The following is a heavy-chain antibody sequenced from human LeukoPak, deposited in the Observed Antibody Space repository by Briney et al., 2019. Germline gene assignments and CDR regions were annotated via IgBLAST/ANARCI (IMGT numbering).Heavy chain of an antibody. J-gene: IGHJ4*02. CDR1: GFNFNSYT. Sequence: GGSLRFSCAASGFNFNSYTMNWVRQAPGKGLQWVANILASGSPTYYADSVKGRFIISRDNSKNTLYLQMNSLRAEDTAVYYCARDWDSIDYWGQGTLVTVSS. CDR3: ARDWDSIDY. V-gene: IGHV3-23*01. D-gene: IGHD1-26*01. CDR2: ILASGSPT.